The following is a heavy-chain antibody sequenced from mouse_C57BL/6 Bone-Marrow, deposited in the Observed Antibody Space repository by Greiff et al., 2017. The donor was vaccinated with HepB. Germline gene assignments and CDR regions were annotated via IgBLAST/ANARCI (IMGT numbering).Heavy chain of an antibody. J-gene: IGHJ1*03. CDR1: GYTFTSYW. CDR3: ARSLRHWYFDV. V-gene: IGHV1-69*01. CDR2: IDPSDSYT. D-gene: IGHD1-2*01. Sequence: VQLQQPGAELVMPGASVKLSCKASGYTFTSYWMHWVKQRPGQGLEWIGEIDPSDSYTNYNQKFKGKSTLTVDKSSSTAYMQLSILTSEDSAVYYCARSLRHWYFDVWGTGTTVTVSS.